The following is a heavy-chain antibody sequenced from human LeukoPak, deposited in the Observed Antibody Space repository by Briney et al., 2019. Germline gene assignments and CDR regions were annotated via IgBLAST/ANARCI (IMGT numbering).Heavy chain of an antibody. CDR3: AKDFWPGEYGGNSGQGDAFDI. V-gene: IGHV3-23*01. CDR1: GFTFSSYA. Sequence: GGSLRLSCAASGFTFSSYAMSWVRQAPGKGLEWVSAISGSGGSTYYADSVKGRFTISRDNSKNTLYLQMNSLRAEDTAVYYCAKDFWPGEYGGNSGQGDAFDIWGQGTMVTVSS. J-gene: IGHJ3*02. D-gene: IGHD4-23*01. CDR2: ISGSGGST.